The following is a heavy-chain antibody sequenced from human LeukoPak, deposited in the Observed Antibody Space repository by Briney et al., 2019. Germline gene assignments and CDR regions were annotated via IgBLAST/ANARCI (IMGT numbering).Heavy chain of an antibody. CDR3: ARESFVWELLQGWLDY. CDR1: GFTFSSYA. D-gene: IGHD1-26*01. V-gene: IGHV3-30-3*01. Sequence: PGRSLRLSCAASGFTFSSYAMHWVRQAPGKGLEWVAVISYDGSNKYYADSVKGRFTISRDNSKNTLYLQMNSLRAEDTAVYYCARESFVWELLQGWLDYWGQGTLVTVSS. J-gene: IGHJ4*02. CDR2: ISYDGSNK.